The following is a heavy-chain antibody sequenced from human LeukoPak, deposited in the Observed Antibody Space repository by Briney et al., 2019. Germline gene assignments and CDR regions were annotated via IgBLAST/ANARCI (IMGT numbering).Heavy chain of an antibody. CDR3: ARGPHNRLAAAGTGLPYNYYYYYYMDV. V-gene: IGHV1-18*01. J-gene: IGHJ6*03. CDR1: GYTFTSYG. Sequence: VASVKVSCKASGYTFTSYGISWVRQAPGQGLEWMGWISADNGNTNYAQKLQGRVTMTTDTSTRTAYMELRSLRADDTAVYYCARGPHNRLAAAGTGLPYNYYYYYYMDVWGKGTTVTVSS. D-gene: IGHD6-13*01. CDR2: ISADNGNT.